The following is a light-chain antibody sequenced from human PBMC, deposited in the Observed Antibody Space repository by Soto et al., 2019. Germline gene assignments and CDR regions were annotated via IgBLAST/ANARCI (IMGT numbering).Light chain of an antibody. J-gene: IGKJ1*01. CDR1: QSISSW. Sequence: DIQMTQSPSTLSASVGDGVTITCRASQSISSWLAWYQQKPGKAPKLLIYKASSLESGVPSRFSGSGSGTEFTLTISSLQPDDLATYYCQQYNSYSPWTFGQGTKVDIK. CDR2: KAS. V-gene: IGKV1-5*03. CDR3: QQYNSYSPWT.